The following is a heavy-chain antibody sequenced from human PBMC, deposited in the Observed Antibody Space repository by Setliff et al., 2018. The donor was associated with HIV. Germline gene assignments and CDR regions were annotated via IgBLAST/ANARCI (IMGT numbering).Heavy chain of an antibody. CDR3: AKGNYGDYGTQAQLDY. D-gene: IGHD4-17*01. Sequence: HWVRQAPGKGLEWVSGISWNSGSIGYADSVKGRFTISRDNAKNSLYLQMNSLRAEDTALYYCAKGNYGDYGTQAQLDYWGQRTLVTVSS. CDR2: ISWNSGSI. V-gene: IGHV3-9*01. J-gene: IGHJ4*02.